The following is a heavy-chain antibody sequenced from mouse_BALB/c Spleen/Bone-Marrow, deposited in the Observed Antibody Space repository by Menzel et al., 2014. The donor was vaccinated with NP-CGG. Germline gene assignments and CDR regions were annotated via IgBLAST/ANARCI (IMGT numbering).Heavy chain of an antibody. CDR3: TREGHYYGSGALDY. J-gene: IGHJ4*01. CDR1: GFNVKDTY. V-gene: IGHV14-3*02. CDR2: IDPANGNT. Sequence: EVHLVESGAELVKPGASVKLSCTASGFNVKDTYMQWVKQRPEQGLEWIGRIDPANGNTQYDPTFQGKATITTDTSSNTAYLQLSSLTSEDTAVYYCTREGHYYGSGALDYWGQGTSVTVSS. D-gene: IGHD1-2*01.